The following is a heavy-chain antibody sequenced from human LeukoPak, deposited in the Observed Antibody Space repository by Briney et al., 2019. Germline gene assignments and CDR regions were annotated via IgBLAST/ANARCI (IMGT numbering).Heavy chain of an antibody. Sequence: GGSLRLSCAASGFTFSSYAMSWVRQAPGKELEWVSAISGSGGSTYYADSVKGRFTISRDNSKNTLYLQMNSLRAEDTAVYYCAKVSLVDVGLYYFDYLGQGALVTVSS. CDR2: ISGSGGST. J-gene: IGHJ4*02. D-gene: IGHD3-16*01. CDR3: AKVSLVDVGLYYFDY. V-gene: IGHV3-23*01. CDR1: GFTFSSYA.